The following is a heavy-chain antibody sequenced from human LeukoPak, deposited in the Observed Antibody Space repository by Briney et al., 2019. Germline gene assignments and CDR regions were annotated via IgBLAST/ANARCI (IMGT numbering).Heavy chain of an antibody. Sequence: PSETLSLTCAVCGGSLSGYYWSWIRLPPGTGLEWTGEIKHSGSTYYHPPLNSRLTITVDTSKNQHSLQLSSVTAADTAVYYCARGPPYCSSTSCYTPYYYYYYMDVWGKGTTVTVSS. CDR3: ARGPPYCSSTSCYTPYYYYYYMDV. D-gene: IGHD2-2*02. J-gene: IGHJ6*03. V-gene: IGHV4-34*01. CDR2: IKHSGST. CDR1: GGSLSGYY.